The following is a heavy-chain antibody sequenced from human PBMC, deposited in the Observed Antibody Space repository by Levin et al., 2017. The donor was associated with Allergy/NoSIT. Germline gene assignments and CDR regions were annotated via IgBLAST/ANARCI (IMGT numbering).Heavy chain of an antibody. J-gene: IGHJ4*02. CDR3: ASDPLGAPNVDY. CDR1: GGSISSSSYY. D-gene: IGHD1-26*01. V-gene: IGHV4-39*07. Sequence: SETLSLTCTVSGGSISSSSYYWGWIRQPPGTGLEWIGSIYYSGSTYYNPSLKSRVTISVDTSKNQFSLKLSSVTAADTAVYYCASDPLGAPNVDYWGQGTLVTVSS. CDR2: IYYSGST.